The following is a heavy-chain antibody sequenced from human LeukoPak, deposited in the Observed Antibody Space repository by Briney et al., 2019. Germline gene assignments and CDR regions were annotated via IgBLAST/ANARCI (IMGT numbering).Heavy chain of an antibody. D-gene: IGHD4-17*01. Sequence: ASVKVSCKASGYTFTGYYMHWVRQAPGQGLEWMGWINPNSGGTNCAQKFQGRVTMTRDTSISTAYMELSRLRSDDTAVYYCARSKQYGDLAFYYFDYWGQGTLVTVSS. CDR1: GYTFTGYY. CDR3: ARSKQYGDLAFYYFDY. V-gene: IGHV1-2*02. J-gene: IGHJ4*02. CDR2: INPNSGGT.